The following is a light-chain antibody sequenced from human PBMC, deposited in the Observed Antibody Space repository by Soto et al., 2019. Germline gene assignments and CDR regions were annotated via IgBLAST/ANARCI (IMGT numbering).Light chain of an antibody. J-gene: IGLJ3*02. CDR3: QAYDYSLTAFV. V-gene: IGLV1-40*01. Sequence: QSVLTQPPSVSGAPGQRVTISCTGNNSNLGAGYDVHWYQQLPGAAPKLVIFGNRNRPSGVSERFSGSKSGTSASLAITGLQAEDEAGYYCQAYDYSLTAFVFGGGTKLTVL. CDR2: GNR. CDR1: NSNLGAGYD.